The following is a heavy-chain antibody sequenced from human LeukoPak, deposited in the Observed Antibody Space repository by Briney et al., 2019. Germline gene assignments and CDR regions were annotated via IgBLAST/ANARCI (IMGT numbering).Heavy chain of an antibody. CDR2: MNPNSGNT. Sequence: AASVKVSCKASGYAFTSYDITWVRQATGQGLEWMGWMNPNSGNTGYAQKFQGRVTMTRNTSISTAYMDLSSLRSEDTAVYYCTRGHSADWGQGTLVTVSS. CDR3: TRGHSAD. CDR1: GYAFTSYD. D-gene: IGHD6-19*01. J-gene: IGHJ1*01. V-gene: IGHV1-8*01.